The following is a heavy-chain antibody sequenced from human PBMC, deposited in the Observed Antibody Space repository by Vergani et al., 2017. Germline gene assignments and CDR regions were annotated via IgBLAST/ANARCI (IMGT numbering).Heavy chain of an antibody. D-gene: IGHD2-15*01. CDR2: IDWDDDK. J-gene: IGHJ3*02. CDR1: GFSLSTSGVG. CDR3: ARMAGYCSGGSCYSEDAFDI. Sequence: QITLKESGPTLVKPTQTLTLTCTFSGFSLSTSGVGVGWIRQPPGKALEWLALIDWDDDKFYSTSLKTRLTISKDTSKNQVVLTMTNMDPVDTATYYCARMAGYCSGGSCYSEDAFDIWGQGTMVTVSS. V-gene: IGHV2-70*04.